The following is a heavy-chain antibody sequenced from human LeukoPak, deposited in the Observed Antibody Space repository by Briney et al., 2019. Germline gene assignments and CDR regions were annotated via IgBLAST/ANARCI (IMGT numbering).Heavy chain of an antibody. CDR3: AREGNYYDSSGYYYVLPDY. V-gene: IGHV3-11*04. CDR1: GFTFSDHY. D-gene: IGHD3-22*01. J-gene: IGHJ4*02. Sequence: GGSLRLSCAASGFTFSDHYMSWIRQAPGKGLEWISYISHSGATIHYADSVKGRFTISRDNAKNSLYLQMNSLRAEDTAVYYCAREGNYYDSSGYYYVLPDYWGQGTLVTVSS. CDR2: ISHSGATI.